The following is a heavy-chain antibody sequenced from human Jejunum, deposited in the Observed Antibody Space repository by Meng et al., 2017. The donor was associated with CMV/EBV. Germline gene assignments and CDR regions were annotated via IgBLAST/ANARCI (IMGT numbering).Heavy chain of an antibody. Sequence: AASGFVFHDFAMHWVRQAPGQGLEWVATVNYNSHNIAYADSVRGRFTISRDAAENSLYLQMTSLRAEDTAVYYCTRDRGVAVPMDVWGQGTTVTVSS. CDR1: GFVFHDFA. V-gene: IGHV3-9*01. D-gene: IGHD6-19*01. J-gene: IGHJ6*02. CDR2: VNYNSHNI. CDR3: TRDRGVAVPMDV.